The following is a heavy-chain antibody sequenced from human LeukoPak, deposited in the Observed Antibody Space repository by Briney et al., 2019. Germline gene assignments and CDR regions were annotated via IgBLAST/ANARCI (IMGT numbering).Heavy chain of an antibody. CDR1: GGTFSSYA. Sequence: ASVKVSCKASGGTFSSYAISWVRQAPGQGLEWMGGIIPIFGTANYAQKFQGRVTITTDESTSTAYMERSSLRSEDTAVYYCARDPTAYCGGDCYWGPFDYWGQGTLVTVSS. CDR3: ARDPTAYCGGDCYWGPFDY. V-gene: IGHV1-69*05. J-gene: IGHJ4*02. CDR2: IIPIFGTA. D-gene: IGHD2-21*02.